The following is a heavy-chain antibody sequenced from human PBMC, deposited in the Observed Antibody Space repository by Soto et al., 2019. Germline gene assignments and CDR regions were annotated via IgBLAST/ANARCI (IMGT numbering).Heavy chain of an antibody. J-gene: IGHJ6*03. V-gene: IGHV3-21*01. CDR2: ISSSSSYI. Sequence: GGSLRLSCAASGFTFSSYSMNWVRQAPGKGLEWVSSISSSSSYIYYADSVKGRFTISRDNAKNSLYLQMNSLRAEDTAVYYCARGRVRTAPDGYYMDVWGKGTTVTVSS. CDR3: ARGRVRTAPDGYYMDV. D-gene: IGHD3-22*01. CDR1: GFTFSSYS.